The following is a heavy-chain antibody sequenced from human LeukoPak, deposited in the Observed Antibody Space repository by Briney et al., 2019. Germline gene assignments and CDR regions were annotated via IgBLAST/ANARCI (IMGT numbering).Heavy chain of an antibody. V-gene: IGHV4-59*08. CDR2: IYYSGGT. D-gene: IGHD6-13*01. Sequence: SETLSLTCTVSGDSISSYYWSWIRQPPGKGLEWIGYIYYSGGTNYNPSLKSRVTLLVDTSKNQFSLKLSSVTAADTAVYYCARHPGIAAAGDYWGQGTLVTVSS. CDR1: GDSISSYY. CDR3: ARHPGIAAAGDY. J-gene: IGHJ4*02.